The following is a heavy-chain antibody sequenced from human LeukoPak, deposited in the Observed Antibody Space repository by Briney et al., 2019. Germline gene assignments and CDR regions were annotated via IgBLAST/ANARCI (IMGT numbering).Heavy chain of an antibody. CDR2: ISSSSSYI. J-gene: IGHJ4*02. CDR1: GFTFSSYS. D-gene: IGHD1-26*01. Sequence: GGSLRLSCAASGFTFSSYSMNWVRQAPGKGLEWVSSISSSSSYIYYADSVEGRFTISRDNAKNSLYLQMNSLRAEDTAVYYCARADESATGVDYWGQGTLVTVSS. CDR3: ARADESATGVDY. V-gene: IGHV3-21*01.